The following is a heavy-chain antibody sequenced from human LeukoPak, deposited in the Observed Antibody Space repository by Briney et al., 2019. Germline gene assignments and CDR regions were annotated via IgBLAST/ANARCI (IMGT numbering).Heavy chain of an antibody. CDR1: GGSISSYY. J-gene: IGHJ4*02. D-gene: IGHD6-13*01. V-gene: IGHV4-59*01. Sequence: PSQTLSLTCTVSGGSISSYYWSCIRQPPAKGLEWIGYIYYSGCTNYNPSLKSRVTISVDTSKNQFSLKLSSVTAADTAVYYCARFIAAGSERYFDYWGQGTLVTVSS. CDR2: IYYSGCT. CDR3: ARFIAAGSERYFDY.